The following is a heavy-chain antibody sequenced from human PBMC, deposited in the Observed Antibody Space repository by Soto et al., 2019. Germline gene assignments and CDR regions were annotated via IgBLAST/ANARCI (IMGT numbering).Heavy chain of an antibody. CDR2: IKSKTDGGTT. D-gene: IGHD3-22*01. CDR3: TTDSYSTIIIVRFDY. J-gene: IGHJ4*01. Sequence: GGSLRLSCAASGFTFSNACINWVRQAPGKGLEWVGRIKSKTDGGTTDFAEPVKGRFAISRDDSNNMVYLQMSSLKIEDTAVYYCTTDSYSTIIIVRFDYWGHGTLVTVSS. CDR1: GFTFSNAC. V-gene: IGHV3-15*07.